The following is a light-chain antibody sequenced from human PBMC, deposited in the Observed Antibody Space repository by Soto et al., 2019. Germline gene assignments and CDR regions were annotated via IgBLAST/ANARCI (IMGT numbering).Light chain of an antibody. V-gene: IGLV2-14*01. J-gene: IGLJ1*01. CDR1: GSDVGGYKY. CDR2: DVS. CDR3: NSYASSSPFV. Sequence: QSVLTQPASVSGCPGQSITISCTRTGSDVGGYKYVSWYQQLPGKAPKLMIYDVSYRPSGVSDRFSGSKSGNTASLIISGLQAEDEADYYCNSYASSSPFVFGTGTKVTVL.